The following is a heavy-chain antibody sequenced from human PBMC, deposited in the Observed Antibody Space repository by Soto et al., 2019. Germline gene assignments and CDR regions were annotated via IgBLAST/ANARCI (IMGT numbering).Heavy chain of an antibody. D-gene: IGHD4-17*01. CDR3: ARRGRDSFYGPWDEFDI. Sequence: EVQLVQSGAEVKKPGESLKISCNTSGYSFTSYWIGWVCQMPGKGLEWMGIIYPDDSDTRYSPSFQGQVTISADKSTKTAYLQLSSLKASDTAMYYCARRGRDSFYGPWDEFDIWGQGTMVTVSS. V-gene: IGHV5-51*03. CDR2: IYPDDSDT. CDR1: GYSFTSYW. J-gene: IGHJ3*02.